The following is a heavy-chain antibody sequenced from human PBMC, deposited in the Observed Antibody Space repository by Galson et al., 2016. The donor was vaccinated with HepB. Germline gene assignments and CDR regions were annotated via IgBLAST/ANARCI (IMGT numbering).Heavy chain of an antibody. J-gene: IGHJ2*01. D-gene: IGHD2-15*01. CDR3: ARLPRGVGLEWYFDL. CDR2: IFYSGST. CDR1: GGSVSSSRYY. V-gene: IGHV4-39*01. Sequence: ETLSLTCNVSGGSVSSSRYYWAWIRQPPGKGLEWIGSIFYSGSTYYNPSLKSRVTMSLDTPENQFSLKLNSVTAADTAVYYCARLPRGVGLEWYFDLWGRGTLVTVSS.